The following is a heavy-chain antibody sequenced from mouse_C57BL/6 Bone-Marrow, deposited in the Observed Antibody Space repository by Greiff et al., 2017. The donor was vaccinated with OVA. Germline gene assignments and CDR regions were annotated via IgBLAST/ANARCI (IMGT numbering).Heavy chain of an antibody. J-gene: IGHJ3*01. CDR3: ALTFAY. V-gene: IGHV1-81*01. CDR2: IYPRSGNT. CDR1: GYTFTSYG. Sequence: QVQLQQSGAELARPGASVKLSCKASGYTFTSYGISWVKQRTGQGLEWIGEIYPRSGNTYYTEKFKGKATLTADKSSSTAYMELRSLTSEDSAVYFCALTFAYWGQGTLVTVSA.